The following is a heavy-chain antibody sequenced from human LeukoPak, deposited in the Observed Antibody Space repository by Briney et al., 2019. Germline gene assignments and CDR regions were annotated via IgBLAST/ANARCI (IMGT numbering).Heavy chain of an antibody. J-gene: IGHJ5*02. V-gene: IGHV1-2*02. CDR2: INPNSGGT. CDR1: GYTFTSYG. Sequence: ASVKVSCKASGYTFTSYGISWVRQAPGQGLEWMGWINPNSGGTNYAQKFQGRVTMTRDTSISTAYMELSRLRSDDTAVYYCARDFRAAMVSDWFDPWGQGTLVTVSS. CDR3: ARDFRAAMVSDWFDP. D-gene: IGHD5-18*01.